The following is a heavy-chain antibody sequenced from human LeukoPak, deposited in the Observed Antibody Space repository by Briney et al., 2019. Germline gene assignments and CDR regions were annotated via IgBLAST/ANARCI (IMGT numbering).Heavy chain of an antibody. Sequence: VKVSCKASGYTFTSYDINWVRQATGQGLEWMGWMNPNSGNTGYAQKFQGRVTMTRSTSISTAYMELSSLRAEDTAVYYCARDRDYSNYGRYNYYYGMDVWGQGTTVTVSS. CDR2: MNPNSGNT. V-gene: IGHV1-8*01. D-gene: IGHD4-11*01. J-gene: IGHJ6*02. CDR1: GYTFTSYD. CDR3: ARDRDYSNYGRYNYYYGMDV.